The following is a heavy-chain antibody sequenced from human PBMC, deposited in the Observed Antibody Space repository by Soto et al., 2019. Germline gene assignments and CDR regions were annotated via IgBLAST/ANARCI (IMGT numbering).Heavy chain of an antibody. D-gene: IGHD1-26*01. J-gene: IGHJ4*02. V-gene: IGHV4-31*03. CDR2: IYYSGST. CDR3: ARDSTPGLVGATGWFDY. Sequence: SETLSLTCTVSGGSISSGVYYWSWIRHHPGKGLEWIGYIYYSGSTYYNPSLKSRVTISVDTSKNQFSLKLSSVTAADTAVYYCARDSTPGLVGATGWFDYWGQGTMVTVYS. CDR1: GGSISSGVYY.